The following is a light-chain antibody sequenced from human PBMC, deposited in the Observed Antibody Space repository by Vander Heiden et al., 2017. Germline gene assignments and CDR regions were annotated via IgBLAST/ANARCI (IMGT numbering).Light chain of an antibody. V-gene: IGLV3-25*03. CDR1: ALPRQY. CDR3: QAADSSGTYPV. J-gene: IGLJ2*01. CDR2: KDS. Sequence: YDLTQPPSVSVSPGQTARITCSGDALPRQYAYWYQQKPGQAPGLVIYKDSERPSGIPERFSGSSSGKTVTLTISGVQAEDEADYYCQAADSSGTYPVFGGGTKLTVL.